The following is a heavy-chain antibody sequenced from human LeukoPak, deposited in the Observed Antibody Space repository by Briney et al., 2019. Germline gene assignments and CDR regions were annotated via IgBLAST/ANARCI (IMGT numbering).Heavy chain of an antibody. CDR1: GYTFTGYY. D-gene: IGHD6-19*01. Sequence: ASVKVSCKASGYTFTGYYMHWVRQAPGQGLEGMGWINPNSGGTNYAQKFQGWVTMTRDTSISTAYMELSRLRSDDTAVYYCARDSDSSGWSWINWFDPWGQGTLVTVSS. J-gene: IGHJ5*02. CDR3: ARDSDSSGWSWINWFDP. V-gene: IGHV1-2*04. CDR2: INPNSGGT.